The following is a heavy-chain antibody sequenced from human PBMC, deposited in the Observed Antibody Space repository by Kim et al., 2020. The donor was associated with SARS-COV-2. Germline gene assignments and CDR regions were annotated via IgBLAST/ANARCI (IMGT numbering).Heavy chain of an antibody. CDR2: INHSGST. CDR3: ARGIGWITVYFDY. Sequence: SETLSLTCAVYGGSFSGYYWSWIRQPPGKGLEWIGEINHSGSTNYNPSLKSRVTISVDTSKNQFSLKLSSVTAADTAVYYCARGIGWITVYFDYWGQGTLVTVSS. CDR1: GGSFSGYY. V-gene: IGHV4-34*01. D-gene: IGHD6-19*01. J-gene: IGHJ4*02.